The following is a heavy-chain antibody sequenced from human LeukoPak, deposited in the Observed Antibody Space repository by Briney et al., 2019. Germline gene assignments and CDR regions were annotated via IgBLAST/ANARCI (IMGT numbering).Heavy chain of an antibody. Sequence: ASVKVSCKASGGTFGSYTISWVRQAPGQGLEWMGRIIPILGIANYAQKFQGRVTITADKSTSTAYMELSSLRSEDTAVYYCARDSHTTVTTFDYWGQGTLVTVSS. CDR2: IIPILGIA. CDR1: GGTFGSYT. J-gene: IGHJ4*02. CDR3: ARDSHTTVTTFDY. D-gene: IGHD4-17*01. V-gene: IGHV1-69*04.